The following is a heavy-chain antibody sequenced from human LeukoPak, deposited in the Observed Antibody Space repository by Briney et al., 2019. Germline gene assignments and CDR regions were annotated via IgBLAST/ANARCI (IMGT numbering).Heavy chain of an antibody. CDR3: ARDYYYDTSPLGF. V-gene: IGHV3-30*04. CDR1: GFTFSSYA. Sequence: LVESGGGVVQPGRSLRLSCAASGFTFSSYAMHWVRQAPGKGLEWVAGMSFDGRNAYYADSVKGRFTISRDKSNNTLYLQMSTLRAEDTAVYYCARDYYYDTSPLGFWGPGTLVSVSS. CDR2: MSFDGRNA. J-gene: IGHJ4*02. D-gene: IGHD3-22*01.